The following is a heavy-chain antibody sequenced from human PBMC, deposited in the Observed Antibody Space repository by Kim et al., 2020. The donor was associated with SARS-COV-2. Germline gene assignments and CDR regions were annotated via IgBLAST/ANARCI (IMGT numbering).Heavy chain of an antibody. CDR1: GYTFTGYY. D-gene: IGHD2-2*02. CDR2: INPNSGGT. J-gene: IGHJ6*02. Sequence: ASVKVSCKASGYTFTGYYMHWVRQAPGQGLEWMGWINPNSGGTNYAQKFQGRVTMTRDTSISTAYMELSRLRSDDTAVYYCARVGGYCSSTSCYNYYYYGMDVWGQGTTVTVSS. CDR3: ARVGGYCSSTSCYNYYYYGMDV. V-gene: IGHV1-2*02.